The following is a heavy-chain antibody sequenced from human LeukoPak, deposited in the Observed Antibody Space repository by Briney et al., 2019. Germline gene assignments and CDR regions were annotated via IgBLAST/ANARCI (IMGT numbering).Heavy chain of an antibody. Sequence: PSETLSLTCTVSGGSISSSSYYWGWIRQPPGKGLEWIGSIYYSGSTNYNPSLKSRVTISVDRSKNQFSLKLSSVTAADTAVYYCARVPPAPRWFGELFGAFDIWGQGTMVTVSS. CDR2: IYYSGST. V-gene: IGHV4-39*07. D-gene: IGHD3-10*01. CDR1: GGSISSSSYY. CDR3: ARVPPAPRWFGELFGAFDI. J-gene: IGHJ3*02.